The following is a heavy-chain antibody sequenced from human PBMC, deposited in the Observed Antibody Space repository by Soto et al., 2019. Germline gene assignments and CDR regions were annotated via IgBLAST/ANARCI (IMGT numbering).Heavy chain of an antibody. J-gene: IGHJ6*02. CDR1: GYTFTSYD. Sequence: AASVKVSCKASGYTFTSYDINWVRQATGQGLEWMGWMNPNSGNTGYAQKFQGRVTMTRNTSISTAYMELSSLRSEDTAVYYCAXGRVYDFWSVDYYGMDVWGQGTTVTVSS. V-gene: IGHV1-8*01. CDR2: MNPNSGNT. CDR3: AXGRVYDFWSVDYYGMDV. D-gene: IGHD3-3*01.